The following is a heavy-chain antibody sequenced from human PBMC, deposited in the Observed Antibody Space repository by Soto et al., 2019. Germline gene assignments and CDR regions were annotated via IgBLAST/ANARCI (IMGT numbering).Heavy chain of an antibody. V-gene: IGHV3-72*01. D-gene: IGHD4-4*01. J-gene: IGHJ4*02. CDR1: GFTSSDHY. Sequence: EVQLVESGGGLVQPGGSLRLSCAASGFTSSDHYMEWVRQAPGKGLEWVGRSRNKANSYTTEYAASVKGRFTISRDDSKNSLYLQMNILKIEDTAVYYCARDSNYAVDYWGQGTLVTVSS. CDR2: SRNKANSYTT. CDR3: ARDSNYAVDY.